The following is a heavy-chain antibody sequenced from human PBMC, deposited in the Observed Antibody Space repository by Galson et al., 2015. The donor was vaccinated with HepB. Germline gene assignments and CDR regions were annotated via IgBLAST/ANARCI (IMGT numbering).Heavy chain of an antibody. J-gene: IGHJ6*02. CDR2: IYTGGRT. CDR3: ASWRWYHWNDVFQYYYYYGMDV. V-gene: IGHV3-53*05. D-gene: IGHD1-20*01. CDR1: GFTVSSNY. Sequence: SLRLSCAASGFTVSSNYMSWVRQAPGKGLEWVSLIYTGGRTYYADSVKGRFTISRDNSKNTLYLQMNSLRAEDTAVYYCASWRWYHWNDVFQYYYYYGMDVWGQGTTITVSS.